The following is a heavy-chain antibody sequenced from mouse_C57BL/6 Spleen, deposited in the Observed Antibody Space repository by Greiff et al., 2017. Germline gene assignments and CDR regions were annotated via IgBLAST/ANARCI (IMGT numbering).Heavy chain of an antibody. J-gene: IGHJ2*01. V-gene: IGHV1-64*01. CDR2: IHPNSGST. Sequence: QVQLQQPGAELVKPGASVKLSCKASGYTFTSSWMHWVKQRPGQGLEWIGMIHPNSGSTNYNEKFKSKATLTVDKSSSTAYMQLSSLTSEDSAVYYGARYHYYGSSYFDYWGQGTTLTVYS. CDR1: GYTFTSSW. CDR3: ARYHYYGSSYFDY. D-gene: IGHD1-1*01.